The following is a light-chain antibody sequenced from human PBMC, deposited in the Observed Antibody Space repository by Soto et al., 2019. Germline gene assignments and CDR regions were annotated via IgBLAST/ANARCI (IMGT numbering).Light chain of an antibody. CDR3: QQSYCSPYT. J-gene: IGKJ2*01. V-gene: IGKV1-39*01. CDR1: QSITTF. CDR2: GVS. Sequence: DIQMTQSPSSLSASVGDRVTLTCRAGQSITTFLHWYQYKPGKDPKLLIYGVSNFESGVPSRLSGSDSLTGFTLTISSLQPEDFAPSYCQQSYCSPYTVGRGTKVEI.